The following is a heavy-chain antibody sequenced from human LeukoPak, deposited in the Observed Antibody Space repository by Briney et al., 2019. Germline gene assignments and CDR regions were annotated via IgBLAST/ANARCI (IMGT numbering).Heavy chain of an antibody. J-gene: IGHJ4*02. V-gene: IGHV3-7*01. Sequence: GGSLRLSCAASRFTFSRYWMSWVRQAPGKGLEWVANIKQDGSEEYYVDSVKGRFTISRDNAKNSLYLQMNSLRVEDTAVYYCARDPSLVAPPNWGQGTLVTVSS. CDR1: RFTFSRYW. CDR2: IKQDGSEE. D-gene: IGHD2-8*02. CDR3: ARDPSLVAPPN.